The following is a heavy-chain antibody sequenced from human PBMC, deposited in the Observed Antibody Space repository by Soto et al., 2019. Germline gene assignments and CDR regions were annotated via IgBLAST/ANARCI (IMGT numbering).Heavy chain of an antibody. CDR3: ARALAVAGNTRPEY. V-gene: IGHV1-18*01. CDR2: ISAYNGNT. D-gene: IGHD6-19*01. J-gene: IGHJ4*02. Sequence: ASVKVSCKASGYTFTSYGISWVRQAPGQGLEWMGWISAYNGNTNYAQKLQGRVTMTTDTSTSTAYMELRSLRSDDTAVYYCARALAVAGNTRPEYWGQGTLVTVSS. CDR1: GYTFTSYG.